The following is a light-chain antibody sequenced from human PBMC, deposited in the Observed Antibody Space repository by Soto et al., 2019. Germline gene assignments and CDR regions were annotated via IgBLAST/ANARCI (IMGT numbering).Light chain of an antibody. CDR2: EVI. CDR1: SSDVGAYNY. J-gene: IGLJ2*01. V-gene: IGLV2-14*01. Sequence: QSVLTQPASVSGSPGQSITISRTATSSDVGAYNYVSWYQQYPGKAPKLMIYEVINRPSGVSNRFSGSKSGNTASLIISGLQAEDEADYYCSSYTSSSTLVFGGGTKVTVL. CDR3: SSYTSSSTLV.